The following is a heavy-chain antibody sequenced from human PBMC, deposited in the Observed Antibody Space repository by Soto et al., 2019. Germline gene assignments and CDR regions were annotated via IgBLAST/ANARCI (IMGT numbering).Heavy chain of an antibody. CDR2: IYYSGST. Sequence: SETLSLTCTVSGGSISSGGYYWSWIRQHPGKGLEWIGYIYYSGSTYYNPSLKSRVTISVDTSKNQFSLKLSSVTAADTAVYYCVRDTIAYDILTGSVLSYYYYGMDVWGQGTTVTVSS. J-gene: IGHJ6*02. CDR1: GGSISSGGYY. V-gene: IGHV4-31*03. CDR3: VRDTIAYDILTGSVLSYYYYGMDV. D-gene: IGHD3-9*01.